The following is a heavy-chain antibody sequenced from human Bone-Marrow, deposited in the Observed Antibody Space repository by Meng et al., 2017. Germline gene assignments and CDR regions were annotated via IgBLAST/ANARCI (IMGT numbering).Heavy chain of an antibody. D-gene: IGHD2-15*01. CDR1: GYTVTSYG. J-gene: IGHJ5*02. CDR2: ISAYNGNT. V-gene: IGHV1-18*01. CDR3: ARDPDCSGGSCYVEGNWFDP. Sequence: QVEMVQSGAEVKKPGASVKVSCKASGYTVTSYGISWVRQAPGQGLEWMGWISAYNGNTNYAQKLQGRVTMTTDTSTSTAYMELRSLRSDDTAVYYCARDPDCSGGSCYVEGNWFDPWGQGTLVTVSS.